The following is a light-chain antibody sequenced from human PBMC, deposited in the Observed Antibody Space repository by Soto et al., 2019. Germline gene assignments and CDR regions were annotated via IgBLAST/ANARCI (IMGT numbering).Light chain of an antibody. V-gene: IGLV3-21*04. J-gene: IGLJ3*02. CDR1: NIGSES. CDR3: QVWDGSSDQQV. Sequence: SYELTQPPSVSVAPGKTARITCGGNNIGSESVHWYQQKPGRAPVLVIYYDSARPSGIPERFSGSNSGNTATLSISRVEAGDEADYYCQVWDGSSDQQVFGGGTKLTVL. CDR2: YDS.